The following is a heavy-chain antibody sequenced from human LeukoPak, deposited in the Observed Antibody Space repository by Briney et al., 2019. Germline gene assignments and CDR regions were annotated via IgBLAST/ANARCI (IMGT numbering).Heavy chain of an antibody. D-gene: IGHD2-15*01. CDR2: IYYSGST. V-gene: IGHV4-59*01. CDR3: ASTCSGGSCYSEGLFDY. CDR1: GGSISSYY. J-gene: IGHJ4*02. Sequence: SETLSLTCTVSGGSISSYYWSWIRQPPGKGLEWIGYIYYSGSTNYNPSLKSRVTISVDTSKNQFSLKLSSVTAADTAVYYCASTCSGGSCYSEGLFDYWGQGTLVTVSS.